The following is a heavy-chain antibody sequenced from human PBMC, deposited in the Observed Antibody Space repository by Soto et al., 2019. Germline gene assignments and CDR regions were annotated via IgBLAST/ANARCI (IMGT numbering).Heavy chain of an antibody. CDR1: GGSISSSSYC. D-gene: IGHD5-18*01. Sequence: SDTLSLTCTVSGGSISSSSYCWGWIRQPPWKGLEWIGSIYYSGSTYYNPSLKSRATISVDTSKNQFSLKLSSVTAADTAVYYCADWGVDTATFDYWGQGXLVTVSS. CDR2: IYYSGST. V-gene: IGHV4-39*01. J-gene: IGHJ4*02. CDR3: ADWGVDTATFDY.